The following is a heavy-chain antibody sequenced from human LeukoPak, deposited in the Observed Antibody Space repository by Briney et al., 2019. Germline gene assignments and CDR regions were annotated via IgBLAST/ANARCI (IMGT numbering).Heavy chain of an antibody. CDR3: ARGGRRDGNWNPINPDY. CDR2: INHSGST. CDR1: GGSFSGYY. Sequence: SETLSLTCAVYGGSFSGYYWSWIRQPPGKGLEWIGEINHSGSTNYNPSLKSRATISVDTSKNQFSLKLSSVTAADTAVYYCARGGRRDGNWNPINPDYWGQGTLVTVSS. J-gene: IGHJ4*02. D-gene: IGHD1-1*01. V-gene: IGHV4-34*01.